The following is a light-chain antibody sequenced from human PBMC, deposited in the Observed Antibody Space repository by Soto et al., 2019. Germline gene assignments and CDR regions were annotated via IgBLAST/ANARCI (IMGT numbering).Light chain of an antibody. CDR1: QSVSSY. Sequence: EIVLTQFPATLSLSPGERATLSCRASQSVSSYLAWYQQKPGQAPRLLIYDASNRATGIPARFSGSGSGTDFTLTISSLEPEDFAVYYCQQRSSWRVTVGGGTKVDIK. CDR3: QQRSSWRVT. CDR2: DAS. J-gene: IGKJ4*01. V-gene: IGKV3-11*01.